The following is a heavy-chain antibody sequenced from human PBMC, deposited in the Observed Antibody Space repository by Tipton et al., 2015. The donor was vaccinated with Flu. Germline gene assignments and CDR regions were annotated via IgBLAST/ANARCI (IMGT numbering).Heavy chain of an antibody. CDR3: ARRDYSNYVSEPKNWFDP. V-gene: IGHV4-61*02. Sequence: TLSLTCTVSGDSIRSDKYFWSWIRQPAGQGLEWIGLIYFSGFTRYNPSLAARVTISQDTSTNQFSLRLTSVTAADTAVYYCARRDYSNYVSEPKNWFDPWGQGTLVSVSS. D-gene: IGHD4-11*01. CDR1: GDSIRSDKYF. J-gene: IGHJ5*02. CDR2: IYFSGFT.